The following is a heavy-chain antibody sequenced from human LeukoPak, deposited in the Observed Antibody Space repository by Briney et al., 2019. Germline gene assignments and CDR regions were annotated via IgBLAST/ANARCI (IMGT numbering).Heavy chain of an antibody. CDR3: ATDGSMVRGVPALGY. J-gene: IGHJ4*02. D-gene: IGHD3-10*01. V-gene: IGHV1-24*01. CDR1: GYTLTELS. Sequence: ASVTVSCKVSGYTLTELSMHWVRQAPGKGLEWMGGFDPEDGETIYAQKFQGRVTMTEDTSTDTAYMELSSLRSEDTAVYYCATDGSMVRGVPALGYWGQGTLVTVSS. CDR2: FDPEDGET.